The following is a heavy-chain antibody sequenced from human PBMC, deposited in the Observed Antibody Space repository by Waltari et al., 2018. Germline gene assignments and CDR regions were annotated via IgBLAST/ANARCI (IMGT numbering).Heavy chain of an antibody. J-gene: IGHJ4*02. CDR1: GDSMSSTDC. Sequence: QLQLQESGPGLVKPSGTLSLTCAVSGDSMSSTDCWSWVRQPPGKGLEWVGQVRGDEKTNYTPSFASRITISLDTYNKQFSLKVTSATAADTAIYYCARDRGRGLYLDSWGPGTLVTVSP. D-gene: IGHD2-15*01. V-gene: IGHV4-4*02. CDR2: VRGDEKT. CDR3: ARDRGRGLYLDS.